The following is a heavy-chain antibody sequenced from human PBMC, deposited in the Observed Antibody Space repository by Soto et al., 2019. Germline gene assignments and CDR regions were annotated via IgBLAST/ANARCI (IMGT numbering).Heavy chain of an antibody. CDR2: IYNSGNT. Sequence: PETLSLTCTVSGGSISSDYSSWNRQPAGEGLECIGYIYNSGNTNYNPSLKSRVTISVDTSKNKFSLKLNSVTAADTAVYYCARYHFGDYAFDSWSQGTPVTVSS. CDR3: ARYHFGDYAFDS. D-gene: IGHD4-17*01. CDR1: GGSISSDY. V-gene: IGHV4-59*01. J-gene: IGHJ4*02.